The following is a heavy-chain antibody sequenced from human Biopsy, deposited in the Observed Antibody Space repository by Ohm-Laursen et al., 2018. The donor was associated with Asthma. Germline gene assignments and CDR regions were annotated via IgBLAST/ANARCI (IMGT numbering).Heavy chain of an antibody. CDR1: GDAMSTSGSY. V-gene: IGHV4-39*02. CDR3: ARGWNCGGDCYSLDS. D-gene: IGHD2-21*02. Sequence: SETLSLTWIVSGDAMSTSGSYWGWIRQSPGKGLEWIGSIYYSGRTYYNPSLESRVTISADTSKNHFSLKVTSVTAADTAVYYCARGWNCGGDCYSLDSWGQGTLVTVSS. CDR2: IYYSGRT. J-gene: IGHJ4*02.